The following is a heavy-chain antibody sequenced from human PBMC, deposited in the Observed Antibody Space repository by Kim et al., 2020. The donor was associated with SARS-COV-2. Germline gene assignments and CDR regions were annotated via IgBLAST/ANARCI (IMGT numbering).Heavy chain of an antibody. CDR1: GVSISGSNYY. CDR2: IHYTGST. V-gene: IGHV4-39*01. D-gene: IGHD5-12*01. CDR3: ARKDGGYGFGFDL. Sequence: SETLSLSCTVSGVSISGSNYYWVWVRQPPGKGLGWIGTIHYTGSTNYNPSLESRVTLSVDTSKNQFSLKLSSVTAADMAVYYCARKDGGYGFGFDLWGQGTLVTVSS. J-gene: IGHJ5*02.